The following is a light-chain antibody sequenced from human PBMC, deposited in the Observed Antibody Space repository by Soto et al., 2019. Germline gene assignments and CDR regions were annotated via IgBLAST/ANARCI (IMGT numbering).Light chain of an antibody. V-gene: IGKV1-6*01. CDR1: QGIRND. J-gene: IGKJ1*01. CDR2: GAS. Sequence: IQMTQSPSSLSASVGDIVTITFLASQGIRNDLGWYQQKPGKAPKRLIYGASNLQSGVPPRFSGSGSGTDFTLAISSLQPEDSATYYCLQDINYPWTFGQGTKVDIK. CDR3: LQDINYPWT.